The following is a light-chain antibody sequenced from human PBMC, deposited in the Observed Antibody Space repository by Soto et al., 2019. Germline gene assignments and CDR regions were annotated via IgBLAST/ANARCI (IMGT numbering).Light chain of an antibody. Sequence: QSVLTQPPSASGTRGQRVTISCSGSSSNIGSNTVNWYQQLPGTAPKLLIYSNNQRPSGVPDRFSGSKSGTSASLAISGLQSEDEADYYCAAWDDSLNGYVFGTGTRSPS. CDR1: SSNIGSNT. V-gene: IGLV1-44*01. CDR2: SNN. J-gene: IGLJ1*01. CDR3: AAWDDSLNGYV.